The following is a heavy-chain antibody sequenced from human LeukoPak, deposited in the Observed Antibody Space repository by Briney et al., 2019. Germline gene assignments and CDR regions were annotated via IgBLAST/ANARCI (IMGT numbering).Heavy chain of an antibody. D-gene: IGHD6-19*01. Sequence: PGRSLRLSCAASRFTFSNYAMSWVRQAPGKGLEWVAVISYDGSNKYYADSVKGRFTISRDNSKNTLYLQMNSLRAEDTAVYYCAKDYASRGIAVAPGIWGQGTMVTVSS. CDR2: ISYDGSNK. V-gene: IGHV3-30*18. J-gene: IGHJ3*02. CDR1: RFTFSNYA. CDR3: AKDYASRGIAVAPGI.